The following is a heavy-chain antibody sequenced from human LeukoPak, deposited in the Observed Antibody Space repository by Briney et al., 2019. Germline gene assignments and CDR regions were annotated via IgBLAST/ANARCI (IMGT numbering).Heavy chain of an antibody. Sequence: GGSLRLSCAASGFTFSNYAMSWVRRAPGKGLEWVSNIGGSGDATYYADSVKGRFTISRDNSKNTLYLQMNSLRAEDTAVYYCAKDLEMATIRGYFDYWGQGTLVTVSS. CDR3: AKDLEMATIRGYFDY. J-gene: IGHJ4*02. CDR1: GFTFSNYA. D-gene: IGHD5-24*01. V-gene: IGHV3-23*01. CDR2: IGGSGDAT.